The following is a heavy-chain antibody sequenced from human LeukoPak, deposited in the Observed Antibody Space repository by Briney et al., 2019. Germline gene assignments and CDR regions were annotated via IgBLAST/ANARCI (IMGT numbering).Heavy chain of an antibody. CDR2: IYYRGGT. D-gene: IGHD3-3*01. CDR3: ATYDFWSGYSYYFES. J-gene: IGHJ4*02. Sequence: SETLSLTCNISGGSSSGYYWNWIRQTPGKGLEWIGYIYYRGGTNYNPSLKSRVSMSIDTSKNQFSLNLTSVTAADTAVYYCATYDFWSGYSYYFESWGQGTLVTVSS. V-gene: IGHV4-59*08. CDR1: GGSSSGYY.